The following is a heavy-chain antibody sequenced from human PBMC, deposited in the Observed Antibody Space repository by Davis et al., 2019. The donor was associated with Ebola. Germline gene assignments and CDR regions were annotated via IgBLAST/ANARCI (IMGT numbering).Heavy chain of an antibody. J-gene: IGHJ4*02. Sequence: AASVKVSCKASGYTFTSYGISWVRQAPGQGLEWMGWISAYNGNTNYAQKLQGRVTMTTDTSTSTAYMELRRLRSDDTAVYYCARAQFPTTSDHWGQGTLVTVSS. CDR1: GYTFTSYG. D-gene: IGHD1-1*01. CDR2: ISAYNGNT. V-gene: IGHV1-18*04. CDR3: ARAQFPTTSDH.